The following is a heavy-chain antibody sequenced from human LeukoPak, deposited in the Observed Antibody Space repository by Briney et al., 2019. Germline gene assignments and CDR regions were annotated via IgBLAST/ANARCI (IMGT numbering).Heavy chain of an antibody. D-gene: IGHD2-15*01. J-gene: IGHJ3*02. V-gene: IGHV1-8*01. CDR3: ASPGRGYCSGGSCYSEAFDI. Sequence: GASVKVSCKASGYTFTSYDINWVRQATGQGLEWMGWMNPNSGNTGYAQKFQGRATMTRNTSISTAYMELSSLRSEDTAVYYCASPGRGYCSGGSCYSEAFDIWGQGTMVTVSS. CDR2: MNPNSGNT. CDR1: GYTFTSYD.